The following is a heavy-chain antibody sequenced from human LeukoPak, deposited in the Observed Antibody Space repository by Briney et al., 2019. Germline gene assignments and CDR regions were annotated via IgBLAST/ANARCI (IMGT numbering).Heavy chain of an antibody. CDR1: GYTFTSYG. Sequence: ASVKVSCKASGYTFTSYGISWVRQAPGQGLEWMGWISAYNGNTNYAQKLQGRVTMTTDTSTSTAYMELRSLRSDDTAVYYCAKTEMAKSLWIYYYYYMDVWGKGTTVTVSS. D-gene: IGHD5-24*01. V-gene: IGHV1-18*01. CDR3: AKTEMAKSLWIYYYYYMDV. J-gene: IGHJ6*03. CDR2: ISAYNGNT.